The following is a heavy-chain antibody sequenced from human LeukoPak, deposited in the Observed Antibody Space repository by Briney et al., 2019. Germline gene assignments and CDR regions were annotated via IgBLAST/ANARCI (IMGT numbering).Heavy chain of an antibody. J-gene: IGHJ4*02. V-gene: IGHV3-48*04. D-gene: IGHD5-24*01. CDR3: ASLLGATTIMPD. CDR2: IGGTHTGI. CDR1: GFTFSIYS. Sequence: GGSLRLSCAASGFTFSIYSMNWVRQIPGKGLEWVSYIGGTHTGIYYANSVKGRFTISRDNAKNSLYLQMNSLTAEDTAVYYCASLLGATTIMPDWGQGTLVTVSS.